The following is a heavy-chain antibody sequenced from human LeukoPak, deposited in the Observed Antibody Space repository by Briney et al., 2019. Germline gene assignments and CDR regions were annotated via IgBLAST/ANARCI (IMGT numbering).Heavy chain of an antibody. Sequence: GSLRLSFAASGFPFSDYYMSWIRQAPGKGLEWVSYISSSGSTIYYADSAKGRFTISRDNAKNSLYLQMNSLRAEDTAVYYCARDIGRDGYNYWGQGTLVTVSS. CDR1: GFPFSDYY. CDR2: ISSSGSTI. V-gene: IGHV3-11*01. D-gene: IGHD5-24*01. CDR3: ARDIGRDGYNY. J-gene: IGHJ4*02.